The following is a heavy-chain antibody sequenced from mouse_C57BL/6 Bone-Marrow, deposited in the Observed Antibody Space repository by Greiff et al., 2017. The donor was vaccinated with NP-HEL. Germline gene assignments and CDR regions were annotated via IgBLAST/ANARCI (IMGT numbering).Heavy chain of an antibody. CDR2: INPSSGYT. V-gene: IGHV1-7*01. CDR3: ARPPLYYDGSSPYWYFDV. J-gene: IGHJ1*03. Sequence: VQLQQSGAELAKPGASVKLSCKASGYTFTSYWMHWVNQRPGQGLEWIGYINPSSGYTKYNQKFKDKDTLTADKSSSTAYMQLSSLTYEDSAVYYCARPPLYYDGSSPYWYFDVWGTGTTVTVSS. D-gene: IGHD1-1*01. CDR1: GYTFTSYW.